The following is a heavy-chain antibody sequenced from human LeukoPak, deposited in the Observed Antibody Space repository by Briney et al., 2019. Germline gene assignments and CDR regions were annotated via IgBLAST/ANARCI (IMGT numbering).Heavy chain of an antibody. V-gene: IGHV4-39*01. Sequence: SETLSLTCTVSGGSISGSSYYWGWIRQPPGKGLEWIGSIYYSGSTYYNPSLKSRVTISVDTSKNQFSLQLNSVTPEDTAVYYCARAVAGTEGWFVDWGQGTLVTVSS. CDR3: ARAVAGTEGWFVD. CDR1: GGSISGSSYY. D-gene: IGHD6-19*01. CDR2: IYYSGST. J-gene: IGHJ4*02.